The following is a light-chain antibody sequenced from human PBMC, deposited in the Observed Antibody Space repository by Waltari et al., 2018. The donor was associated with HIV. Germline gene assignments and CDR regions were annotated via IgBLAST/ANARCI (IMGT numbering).Light chain of an antibody. CDR3: QDYDNLRRGFT. J-gene: IGKJ3*01. CDR2: DVS. V-gene: IGKV1-33*01. Sequence: DIQLTQSPSSLSASVGDRSTITCQATQDIRNYLNWWQQKPGQAPELVIYDVSNLETGVPSRFSGSGSVTHFTFTITSLQPEDIGSFYCQDYDNLRRGFTFGPGT. CDR1: QDIRNY.